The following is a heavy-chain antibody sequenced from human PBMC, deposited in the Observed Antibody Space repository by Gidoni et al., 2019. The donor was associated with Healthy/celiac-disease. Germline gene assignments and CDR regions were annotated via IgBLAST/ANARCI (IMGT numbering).Heavy chain of an antibody. CDR1: GYTLTALS. V-gene: IGHV1-24*01. CDR3: ATGTPHYSGSYYGNYYYYYGMDV. J-gene: IGHJ6*02. CDR2: FDPEDGET. Sequence: QVQLVQSGAEVKKPGASVKVSCQVSGYTLTALSMPWVRQAPGKGLEWMGGFDPEDGETIYAQKFQGRVTMTEETSTDTAYMELSSLRSEDTAVYYCATGTPHYSGSYYGNYYYYYGMDVWGQGTTVTVSS. D-gene: IGHD1-26*01.